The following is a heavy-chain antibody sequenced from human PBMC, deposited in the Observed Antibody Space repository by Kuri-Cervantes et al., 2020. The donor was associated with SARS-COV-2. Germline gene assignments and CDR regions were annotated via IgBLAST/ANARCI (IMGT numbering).Heavy chain of an antibody. Sequence: GGSLRLSCAASGFNFDDCTMHWVRQSPEMGLEWVSLINWDGSSTSYADSVKGRFTISRDNTRNSLSLQMNSLTTADTAFYYCAKNMGDNGYDSFDYWGQGTLVTVSS. V-gene: IGHV3-43*01. CDR1: GFNFDDCT. D-gene: IGHD5-12*01. CDR3: AKNMGDNGYDSFDY. J-gene: IGHJ4*02. CDR2: INWDGSST.